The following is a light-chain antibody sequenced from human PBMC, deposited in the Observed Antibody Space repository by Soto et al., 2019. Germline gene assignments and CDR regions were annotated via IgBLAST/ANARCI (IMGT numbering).Light chain of an antibody. V-gene: IGKV1-39*01. Sequence: DIQMTQSPSSLSASIEDRVTITCRASQSIGRYVSWYQQEPGKAPKLLIYGASILRSGVPSKFNATGSGTDFTLTITSLQPEDFTPYFCQQSFTTPWTFGQGTMVEVK. CDR1: QSIGRY. J-gene: IGKJ1*01. CDR3: QQSFTTPWT. CDR2: GAS.